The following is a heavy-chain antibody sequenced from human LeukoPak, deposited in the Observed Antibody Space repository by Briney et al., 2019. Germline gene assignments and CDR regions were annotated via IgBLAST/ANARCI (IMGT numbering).Heavy chain of an antibody. CDR1: GYTFTSYD. V-gene: IGHV1-8*01. J-gene: IGHJ4*02. D-gene: IGHD5-12*01. Sequence: ASVKVSCKASGYTFTSYDINWVRHATGQGLEWMGWMNPNSGNTGYAQKFQGRVTMTRNTSISTAYMELSSLRSEDTAVYYCARDYGEWLRLYYFDYWGQGTLVTVSS. CDR2: MNPNSGNT. CDR3: ARDYGEWLRLYYFDY.